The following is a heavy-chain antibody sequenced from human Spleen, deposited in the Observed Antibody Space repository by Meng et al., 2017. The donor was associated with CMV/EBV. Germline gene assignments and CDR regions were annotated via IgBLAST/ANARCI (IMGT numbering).Heavy chain of an antibody. CDR3: AREYPHLRGPDY. D-gene: IGHD3-3*01. CDR1: GFTFISYS. CDR2: ISSGSDYI. Sequence: GESLKISCAASGFTFISYSMNWVRQAPGKGLEWVSSISSGSDYIYYADSLEGRFTISRDNAKNSLYLQMNSLRAEDTAVYYCAREYPHLRGPDYWGQGTLVTVSS. V-gene: IGHV3-21*01. J-gene: IGHJ4*02.